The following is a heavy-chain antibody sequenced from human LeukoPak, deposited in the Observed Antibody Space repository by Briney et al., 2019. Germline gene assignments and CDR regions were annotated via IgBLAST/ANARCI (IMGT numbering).Heavy chain of an antibody. V-gene: IGHV1-8*01. CDR1: GYTFTSYD. Sequence: ASVKVSCKASGYTFTSYDINWVRQATGQGLGWMGWMNPNSGNTGYAQKFQGRVTMTRNTSISAAYMELSSLRSEDTAVYYCARRDSSSWYYYFDYWGQGTLVTVSS. CDR3: ARRDSSSWYYYFDY. J-gene: IGHJ4*02. CDR2: MNPNSGNT. D-gene: IGHD6-13*01.